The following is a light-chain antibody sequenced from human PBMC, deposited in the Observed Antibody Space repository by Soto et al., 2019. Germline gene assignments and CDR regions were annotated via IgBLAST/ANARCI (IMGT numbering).Light chain of an antibody. V-gene: IGKV3-15*01. CDR2: GAS. J-gene: IGKJ1*01. CDR3: QQYNNWPWT. Sequence: EIVMTQSPATLSVSPGERATLSCRASQSVSSNLAWYQQKPGQAPRLLIYGASTRATGIPARFSGSGSGTEFTLTISSLQSEDSAVYYCQQYNNWPWTFGQGTK. CDR1: QSVSSN.